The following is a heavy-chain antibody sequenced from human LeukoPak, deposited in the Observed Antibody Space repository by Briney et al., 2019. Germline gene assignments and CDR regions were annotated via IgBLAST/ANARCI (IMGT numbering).Heavy chain of an antibody. CDR3: AKGGYYYGSGSYYMPDY. V-gene: IGHV3-23*01. CDR2: ISGGGGST. D-gene: IGHD3-10*01. CDR1: GFTFSSYA. Sequence: GGSLRLSCAASGFTFSSYAMSWVRQAPGKGLEWVSAISGGGGSTYYADSVKGRFTISRDNSKNTLYLQMNSLRAEDTAVYYCAKGGYYYGSGSYYMPDYWGQGTLVTVSS. J-gene: IGHJ4*02.